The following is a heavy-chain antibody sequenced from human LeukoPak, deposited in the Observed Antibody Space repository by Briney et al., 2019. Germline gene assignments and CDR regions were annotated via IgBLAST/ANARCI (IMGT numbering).Heavy chain of an antibody. CDR2: IRNTET. CDR3: AKDGQAFNSHWHYFDS. V-gene: IGHV3-23*01. J-gene: IGHJ4*02. CDR1: GFTFSTFA. Sequence: GGSLRLSCVASGFTFSTFAMSWGRQAAGKRLEWVSIIRNTETYYSDSVQGRVTISRDNSKNTIYLHMNNLRAEDTARYYCAKDGQAFNSHWHYFDSWGQGTLVTVSS. D-gene: IGHD1-1*01.